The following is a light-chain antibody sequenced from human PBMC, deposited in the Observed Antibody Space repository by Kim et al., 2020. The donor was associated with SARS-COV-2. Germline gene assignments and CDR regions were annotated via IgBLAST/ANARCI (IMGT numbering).Light chain of an antibody. Sequence: QSALTQPASVSGSPGQSITMSCTGTSSDVGGFNYVSWYQQHPGKAPKLMIYDVSTRPSGVSDRFSGSKSGNTASLTIPGLQAEDEAVYYCSSYTSSISWVFGGGTQLTVL. J-gene: IGLJ3*02. CDR2: DVS. CDR3: SSYTSSISWV. V-gene: IGLV2-14*03. CDR1: SSDVGGFNY.